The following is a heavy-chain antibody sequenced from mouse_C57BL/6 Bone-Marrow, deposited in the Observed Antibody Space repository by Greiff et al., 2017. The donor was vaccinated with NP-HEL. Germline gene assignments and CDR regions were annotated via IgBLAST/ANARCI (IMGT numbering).Heavy chain of an antibody. J-gene: IGHJ4*01. CDR2: ISYDGST. V-gene: IGHV3-6*01. CDR1: GYSITSGYY. CDR3: ARDGSSRYYYAMDY. Sequence: EVQLQESGPGLVKPSQSLSLTCSVSGYSITSGYYWNWIQQFPGNKLEWMGHISYDGSTNYNPNFKNLISITHDTSKNQLFLKLNTVTTEDTATYYCARDGSSRYYYAMDYWGQGTSVTVSS. D-gene: IGHD1-1*01.